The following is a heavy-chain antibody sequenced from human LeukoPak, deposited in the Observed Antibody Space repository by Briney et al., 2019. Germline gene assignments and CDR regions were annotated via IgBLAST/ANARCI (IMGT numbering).Heavy chain of an antibody. CDR2: FDPEDGET. Sequence: ASVKVSRKASGYTFTGYYMHWVRQAPGKGLEWMGGFDPEDGETIYAQKFQGRVTMTEDTSTDTAYMELSSLRSEDTAVYYCATVGYYYDSSGYNFDYWGQGTLVTVSS. CDR3: ATVGYYYDSSGYNFDY. V-gene: IGHV1-24*01. CDR1: GYTFTGYY. J-gene: IGHJ4*02. D-gene: IGHD3-22*01.